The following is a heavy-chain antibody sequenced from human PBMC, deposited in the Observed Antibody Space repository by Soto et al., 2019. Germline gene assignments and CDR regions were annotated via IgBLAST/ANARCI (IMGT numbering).Heavy chain of an antibody. V-gene: IGHV4-39*02. J-gene: IGHJ4*02. CDR2: IYYDGST. Sequence: SETLSLTCTVSGGSINSNNYYWAWVRQPPGKGLAWIASIYYDGSTYYNPSLKSRVSISVDTSKNHFSLKLSSATAADTAVYYCAKVVVAATRHTDFDSWGQGTLVTVSS. D-gene: IGHD2-15*01. CDR3: AKVVVAATRHTDFDS. CDR1: GGSINSNNYY.